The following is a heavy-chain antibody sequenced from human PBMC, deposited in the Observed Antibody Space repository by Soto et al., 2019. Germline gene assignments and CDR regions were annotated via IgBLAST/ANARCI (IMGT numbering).Heavy chain of an antibody. CDR2: ISGSGGST. V-gene: IGHV3-23*01. Sequence: PGGSLTLSCAASGFTFSSYAMSWVRQAPGKGLEWVSAISGSGGSTYYADSVKGRFTISRDNSKNTLYLQMNSLRAEDTAVYYCAKGKGLRFLEWLFEEGNWFDPWGQGTLVTVSS. CDR1: GFTFSSYA. D-gene: IGHD3-3*01. J-gene: IGHJ5*02. CDR3: AKGKGLRFLEWLFEEGNWFDP.